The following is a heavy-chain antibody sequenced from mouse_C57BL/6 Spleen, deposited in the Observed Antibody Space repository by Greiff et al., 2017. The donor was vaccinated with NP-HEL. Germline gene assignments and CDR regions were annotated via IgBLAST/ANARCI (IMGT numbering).Heavy chain of an antibody. Sequence: EVQLQQSGPVLVKPGASVKMSCKASGYTFTDYYMNWVKQSHGKSLEWIGVINPYNGGTSYNQKFKGKATLTVDKSSSTAYMELNSLSSEDSAVYYRALTGTSWYFDVWGTGTTVTVSS. CDR3: ALTGTSWYFDV. J-gene: IGHJ1*03. V-gene: IGHV1-19*01. CDR2: INPYNGGT. CDR1: GYTFTDYY. D-gene: IGHD4-1*01.